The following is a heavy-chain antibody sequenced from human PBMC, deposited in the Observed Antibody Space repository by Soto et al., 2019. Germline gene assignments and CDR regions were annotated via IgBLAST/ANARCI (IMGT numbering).Heavy chain of an antibody. D-gene: IGHD1-26*01. CDR1: RVAFSKFI. J-gene: IGHJ6*02. CDR2: IIPIFGTA. V-gene: IGHV1-69*13. CDR3: AKVRYSTQMDYYYGLVV. Sequence: GASVKVSCKASRVAFSKFIVTWVRQAPGLGLEWLGGIIPIFGTANYAQKFQGRVTITADESTSTSYMEVNNLRSEDTAVYYCAKVRYSTQMDYYYGLVVWGQGTTVTV.